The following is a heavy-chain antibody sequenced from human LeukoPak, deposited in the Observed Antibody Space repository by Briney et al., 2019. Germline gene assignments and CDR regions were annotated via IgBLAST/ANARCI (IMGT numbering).Heavy chain of an antibody. V-gene: IGHV1-2*06. J-gene: IGHJ4*02. CDR2: INTNNGGT. CDR1: GYTFTAYY. Sequence: ASLKVSCKASGYTFTAYYMHWVRQAPGQGREWMGRINTNNGGTNYAQKFQSRVTLTRDTSISTAYMELSRLTSDDTAVYYCAKVGLDCSSTSCYGKDYYFDYWGQGTLVTVSS. CDR3: AKVGLDCSSTSCYGKDYYFDY. D-gene: IGHD2-2*01.